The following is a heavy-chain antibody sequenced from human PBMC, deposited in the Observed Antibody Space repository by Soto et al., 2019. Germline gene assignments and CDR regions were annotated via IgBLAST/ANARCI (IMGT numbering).Heavy chain of an antibody. Sequence: QIQLVQSGDEVQKPGASVKVSCKASGYSFTSYGITWVRQAPGQGLEWMGWISVYNGDTNYAQHLQGRVTMTTDTSTSTAYMELRSLRSDDSAVYYCTRSRTYNWFDPWGQGTLVTISS. V-gene: IGHV1-18*01. CDR2: ISVYNGDT. CDR3: TRSRTYNWFDP. J-gene: IGHJ5*02. CDR1: GYSFTSYG.